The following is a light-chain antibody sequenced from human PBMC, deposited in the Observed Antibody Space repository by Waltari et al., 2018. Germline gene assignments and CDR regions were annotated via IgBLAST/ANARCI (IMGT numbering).Light chain of an antibody. Sequence: EVLMTQSPAPLSLSPGERATLSCRASQSVSSFLAWYQQKPGQAPRLLIYGASTRATGIPTRFSGSGSRTEFTLTISSLQSEDFAVYYCQQYNDWPPLTFGGGTKVEIK. CDR3: QQYNDWPPLT. CDR1: QSVSSF. CDR2: GAS. V-gene: IGKV3-15*01. J-gene: IGKJ4*01.